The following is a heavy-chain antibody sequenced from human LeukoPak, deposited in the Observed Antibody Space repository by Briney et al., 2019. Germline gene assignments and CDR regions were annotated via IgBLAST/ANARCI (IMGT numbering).Heavy chain of an antibody. Sequence: PGGSLRHSCAASGFTVSSNYMSWVRQAPGKGLEWVSVIYSGGSTYYADSVKGRFTISRDNSKNTLYLQMNSLRAEDTAVYYCARVRRDGYNFYWGQGTLVTVSS. CDR3: ARVRRDGYNFY. CDR2: IYSGGST. CDR1: GFTVSSNY. V-gene: IGHV3-66*01. J-gene: IGHJ4*02. D-gene: IGHD5-24*01.